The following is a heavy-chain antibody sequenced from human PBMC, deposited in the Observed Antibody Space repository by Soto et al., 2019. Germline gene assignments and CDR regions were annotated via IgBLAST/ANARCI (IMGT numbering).Heavy chain of an antibody. CDR1: GFTFSSYW. Sequence: SLRHSYASSGFTFSSYWMHWVRQAPGKGLVWVSRINSDGNITSYADSVKGRFTISRDNAKNTLYLQMNSLRAEDTAVYYCVRDTQVFRDRGGLSTYYHGREFSAQWTTVTVSS. CDR3: VRDTQVFRDRGGLSTYYHGREF. V-gene: IGHV3-74*01. D-gene: IGHD2-2*01. CDR2: INSDGNIT. J-gene: IGHJ6*02.